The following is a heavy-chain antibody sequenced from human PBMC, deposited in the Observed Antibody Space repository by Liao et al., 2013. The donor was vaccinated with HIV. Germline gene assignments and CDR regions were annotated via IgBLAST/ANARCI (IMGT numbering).Heavy chain of an antibody. Sequence: QVQLQESGPRLVKPSETLSLTCSVSGGSIRSYHYWSWIRQPAGKGLEWIGRIYSSGSTKDNPSLQSRVIMSLDTSKNQFSLKLTSVTAADTAIYYCATGEILTGYALDYWGQGTLVTVSS. CDR1: GGSIRSYH. J-gene: IGHJ4*02. CDR3: ATGEILTGYALDY. V-gene: IGHV4-4*07. CDR2: IYSSGST. D-gene: IGHD3-9*01.